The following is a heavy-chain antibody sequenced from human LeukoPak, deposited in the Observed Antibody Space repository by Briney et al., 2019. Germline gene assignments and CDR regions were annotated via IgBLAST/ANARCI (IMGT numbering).Heavy chain of an antibody. Sequence: KTGGSLRLSCAASGFTFSSYSMNWVRQAPGKGLEWVSSISSSSSYICYADSVKGRFTISRDNAKNSLYLQMNSLRAEDTAVYYCAREYDSSGYYYAFDYWGQGTLVTVSS. J-gene: IGHJ4*02. CDR3: AREYDSSGYYYAFDY. V-gene: IGHV3-21*01. CDR1: GFTFSSYS. D-gene: IGHD3-22*01. CDR2: ISSSSSYI.